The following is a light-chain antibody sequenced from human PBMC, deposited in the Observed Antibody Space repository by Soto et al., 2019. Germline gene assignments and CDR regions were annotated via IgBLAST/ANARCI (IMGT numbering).Light chain of an antibody. V-gene: IGLV2-8*01. J-gene: IGLJ2*01. CDR3: SSYAGSSTWV. CDR2: EVS. Sequence: QSAPTQPPFASGSPGQSATISCTGTSSDVGGYNYVSWYQQYPGKAPKLMIYEVSKRPSGVPDRFSGSKSGNTASLTVSGLQAEDEADYYCSSYAGSSTWVFGGGTKLTVL. CDR1: SSDVGGYNY.